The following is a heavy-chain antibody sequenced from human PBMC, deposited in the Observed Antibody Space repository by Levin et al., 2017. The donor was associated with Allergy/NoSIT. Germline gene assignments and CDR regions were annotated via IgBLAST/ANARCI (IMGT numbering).Heavy chain of an antibody. J-gene: IGHJ5*02. Sequence: SGPTLVKPPQTLTLTCTFSGFSLSTRGTCVSWIRQPPGKALEWLALIDWDDDKYYSTSLKTRLTISRDTSKNQVVLTMTNMDPVDTATYYCARMSYYDSSGYYIGRGWFDPWGQGTLVTVSS. D-gene: IGHD3-22*01. CDR3: ARMSYYDSSGYYIGRGWFDP. V-gene: IGHV2-70*13. CDR1: GFSLSTRGTC. CDR2: IDWDDDK.